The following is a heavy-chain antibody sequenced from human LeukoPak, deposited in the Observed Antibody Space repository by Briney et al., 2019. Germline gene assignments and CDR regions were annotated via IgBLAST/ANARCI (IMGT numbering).Heavy chain of an antibody. Sequence: SETLSLTCTVSGGSISSGSYYWGWIRQPPGKGLEWIGSVYYSGTTYYNPSLKSRVTMSVDTSKNQFSLQLSSVTAADTAIYYCATTLYSRSCFDYWGQGTLVTVS. V-gene: IGHV4-39*01. J-gene: IGHJ4*02. CDR2: VYYSGTT. D-gene: IGHD6-6*01. CDR3: ATTLYSRSCFDY. CDR1: GGSISSGSYY.